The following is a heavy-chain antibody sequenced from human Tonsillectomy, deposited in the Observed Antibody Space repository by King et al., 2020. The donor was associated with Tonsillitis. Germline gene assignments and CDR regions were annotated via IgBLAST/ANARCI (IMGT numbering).Heavy chain of an antibody. CDR2: IRRDSSST. CDR1: GFTFDEYS. D-gene: IGHD4-23*01. Sequence: VQLVESGGGLVQPGRSLRLSCAASGFTFDEYSMHLVRQAPGKGLEWVSGIRRDSSSTAYSDSVQDRFTISRDNAKNSLYLQMNSLRPEDTAFNYCAKTRGNSPRYFDYWGRGTLVTVSS. V-gene: IGHV3-9*01. J-gene: IGHJ4*01. CDR3: AKTRGNSPRYFDY.